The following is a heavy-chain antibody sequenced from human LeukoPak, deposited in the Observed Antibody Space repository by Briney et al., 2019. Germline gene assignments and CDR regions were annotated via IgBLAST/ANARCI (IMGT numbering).Heavy chain of an antibody. CDR2: IYSGGST. J-gene: IGHJ6*02. V-gene: IGHV3-66*02. CDR1: GFTVSSNY. CDR3: AKVQWVGEYGMDV. D-gene: IGHD2-8*01. Sequence: GGSLRLSCAASGFTVSSNYMSWVRQAPGKGLEWVSVIYSGGSTYYADSVKGRFTISRDNSKNTQYLQMNSLRAEDTAVYYCAKVQWVGEYGMDVWGQGTTVTVSS.